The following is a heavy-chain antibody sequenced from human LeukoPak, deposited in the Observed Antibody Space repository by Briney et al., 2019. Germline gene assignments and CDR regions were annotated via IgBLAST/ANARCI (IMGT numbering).Heavy chain of an antibody. D-gene: IGHD3-22*01. V-gene: IGHV3-23*01. J-gene: IGHJ3*02. CDR1: GFTFSSYA. Sequence: PGGSLRLSCAASGFTFSSYAMSWVRQAPGRGREWVSAFSGSGGSTYYADSVKGRFTISRDNSKNTLYLQMNSLRAEDTAVYYCARVSDDYYDSSGAFDIWGQGTMVTVSS. CDR3: ARVSDDYYDSSGAFDI. CDR2: FSGSGGST.